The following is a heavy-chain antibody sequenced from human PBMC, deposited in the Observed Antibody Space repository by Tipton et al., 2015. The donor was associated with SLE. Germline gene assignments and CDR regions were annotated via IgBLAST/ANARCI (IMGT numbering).Heavy chain of an antibody. V-gene: IGHV3-21*04. Sequence: SLRLSCAASGFTFSSYSMNWVRQAPGEGLEWVSSISSSSSYIYYADSVKGRFTISRDNAKNSLYLQMNSLRAEDTAVYYCATAEDSGSYYYYYYGMDVWGQGTTVTVSS. CDR3: ATAEDSGSYYYYYYGMDV. J-gene: IGHJ6*02. D-gene: IGHD1-26*01. CDR2: ISSSSSYI. CDR1: GFTFSSYS.